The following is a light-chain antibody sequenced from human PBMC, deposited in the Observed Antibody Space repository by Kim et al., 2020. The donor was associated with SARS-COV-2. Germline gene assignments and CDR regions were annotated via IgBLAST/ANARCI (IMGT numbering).Light chain of an antibody. CDR2: GAS. CDR3: QQYNNWHVA. CDR1: QSVSSN. V-gene: IGKV3-15*01. Sequence: EIVMTQSPVTLSVPPGERATLSCRASQSVSSNLAWYQQKPGQAPRLLIYGASTRATGIPARFSGSGSGTGFTLTISSLQSGDFAVYYCQQYNNWHVAFGQGTKV. J-gene: IGKJ1*01.